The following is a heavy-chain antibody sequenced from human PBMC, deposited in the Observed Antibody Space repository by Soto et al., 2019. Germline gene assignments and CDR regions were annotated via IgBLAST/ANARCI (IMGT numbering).Heavy chain of an antibody. J-gene: IGHJ6*02. CDR3: AKGTQFFYYYAMDV. V-gene: IGHV3-30*18. CDR2: ISYDGSNK. Sequence: GGSLRLSCASSGSTFSSYGMHWVRQAPGKGLEWVAVISYDGSNKYYADSVKGRFTISRDNSKNTLYLQMSSLRGEDTAVYYCAKGTQFFYYYAMDVWGQGTTVTAS. CDR1: GSTFSSYG.